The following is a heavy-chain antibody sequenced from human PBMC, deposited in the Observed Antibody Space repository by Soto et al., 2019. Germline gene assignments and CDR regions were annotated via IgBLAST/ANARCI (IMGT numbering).Heavy chain of an antibody. J-gene: IGHJ5*02. V-gene: IGHV4-59*11. CDR3: VRGGIPTQNWFDP. Sequence: SETLSLTCTVSGGSISSHFWSWIRQPPGKGLEWIAYIYFTGSPNYNPSLQSRVTVSSDTSKNQFSLKLKSVTAADTAVYYCVRGGIPTQNWFDPWGQGTLVTVSS. CDR1: GGSISSHF. D-gene: IGHD2-2*02. CDR2: IYFTGSP.